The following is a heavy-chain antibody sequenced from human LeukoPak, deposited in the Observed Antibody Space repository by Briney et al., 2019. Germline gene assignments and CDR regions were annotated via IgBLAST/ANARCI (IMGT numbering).Heavy chain of an antibody. CDR1: GFTFSSYA. CDR2: ISGSGGST. CDR3: APQGVVGATWYY. Sequence: GGSLRLSCAASGFTFSSYAMSWVRQAPGKGLEWVSAISGSGGSTYYADSVKGRFTISRDNSMNTLYLQMNSLRAEDTAVYYRAPQGVVGATWYYWGQGTLVTVSS. V-gene: IGHV3-23*01. J-gene: IGHJ4*02. D-gene: IGHD1-26*01.